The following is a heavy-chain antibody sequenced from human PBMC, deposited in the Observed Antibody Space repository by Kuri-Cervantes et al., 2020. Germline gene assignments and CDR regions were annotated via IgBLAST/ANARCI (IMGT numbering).Heavy chain of an antibody. V-gene: IGHV4-30-4*01. D-gene: IGHD4-17*01. CDR3: ARADGDYPDAFDI. J-gene: IGHJ3*02. Sequence: SCTASGGFISSGDYYWSWIRQPPGKGLEWIGYIYYSGSTYYNPSLKSRVTISVDTSKNQFSLKLSYVTAADTAVYYCARADGDYPDAFDIWGRGTMVTVSS. CDR1: GGFISSGDYY. CDR2: IYYSGST.